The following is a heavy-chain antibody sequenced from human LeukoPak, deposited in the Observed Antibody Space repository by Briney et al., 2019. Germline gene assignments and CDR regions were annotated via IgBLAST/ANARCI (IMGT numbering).Heavy chain of an antibody. CDR1: GFTFSSYW. V-gene: IGHV3-7*03. CDR3: XXXXSLVRGVFLGPDY. Sequence: GGSLRLSCAASGFTFSSYWMSWVRQAPGKGLEWVANIKQEGSEKYYVDSVKGRFTISRDDSKNTLYLQMSSLRAEGSAIYNTXXXXSLVRGVFLGPDYWGQGTLVTVSS. D-gene: IGHD3-10*01. CDR2: IKQEGSEK. J-gene: IGHJ4*02.